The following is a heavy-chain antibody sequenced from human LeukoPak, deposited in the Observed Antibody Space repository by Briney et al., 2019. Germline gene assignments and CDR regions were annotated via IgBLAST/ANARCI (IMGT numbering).Heavy chain of an antibody. CDR2: IYYSGST. J-gene: IGHJ4*02. Sequence: GSLRLSCAASGFTFSSYWMSWIRQPPGKGLEWIGYIYYSGSTNYNPSLKSRVTISVDTSKNQFSLKLSSVTAADTAVYYCARGGAPFCGGDCYSVFDYWGQGTLVTVSS. D-gene: IGHD2-21*01. CDR1: GFTFSSYW. CDR3: ARGGAPFCGGDCYSVFDY. V-gene: IGHV4-59*01.